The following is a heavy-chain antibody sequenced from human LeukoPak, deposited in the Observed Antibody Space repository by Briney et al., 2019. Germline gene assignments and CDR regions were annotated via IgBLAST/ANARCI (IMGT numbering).Heavy chain of an antibody. CDR1: GGSLSDHY. CDR3: AREPGYCSGGSCYGGWFDP. V-gene: IGHV4-34*01. Sequence: PSATLSLTCAVYGGSLSDHYWSWFRQPPGKGLEWIGDINPRGSTIYNRSLKSRVTISVDTSKNQFSLNLSSVTAADTAVYYCAREPGYCSGGSCYGGWFDPWGQGTLVTVSS. D-gene: IGHD2-15*01. J-gene: IGHJ5*02. CDR2: INPRGST.